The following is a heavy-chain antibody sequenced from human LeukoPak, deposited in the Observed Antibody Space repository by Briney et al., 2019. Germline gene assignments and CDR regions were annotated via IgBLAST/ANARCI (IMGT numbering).Heavy chain of an antibody. Sequence: SQTLSLTCTVSGGSISSGGYDWSWIRQHPGKGLEWIGYIYYSGSTYYNPSLKSRVTISVDTSKNQSSLKLSSVTAADTAVYYCAISRGYSYGYSFDYWGQGTLVTVSS. V-gene: IGHV4-31*03. CDR2: IYYSGST. J-gene: IGHJ4*02. CDR3: AISRGYSYGYSFDY. D-gene: IGHD5-18*01. CDR1: GGSISSGGYD.